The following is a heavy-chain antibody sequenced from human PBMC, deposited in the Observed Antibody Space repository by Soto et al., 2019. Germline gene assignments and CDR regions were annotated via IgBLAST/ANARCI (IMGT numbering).Heavy chain of an antibody. CDR1: GGSFSGYY. Sequence: PSETLSLTCAVYGGSFSGYYWSWIRQPPGKGLEWIGEINHSGSTNYNPSLKSRVTISVDTSKNQFSLKLSSVTAADTAVYYCARKTTVTTWGWFDPWGQGTLVTVSS. CDR2: INHSGST. CDR3: ARKTTVTTWGWFDP. D-gene: IGHD4-17*01. V-gene: IGHV4-34*01. J-gene: IGHJ5*02.